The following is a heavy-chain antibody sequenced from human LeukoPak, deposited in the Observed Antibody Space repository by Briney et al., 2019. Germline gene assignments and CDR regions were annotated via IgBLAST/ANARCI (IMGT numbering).Heavy chain of an antibody. CDR2: INPNSGGT. CDR3: ARDGAVATYYYYMDV. D-gene: IGHD5-12*01. V-gene: IGHV1-2*02. J-gene: IGHJ6*03. CDR1: GYTFTGYY. Sequence: VASVKVSCKASGYTFTGYYMHWVRQAPGQGLEWMGWINPNSGGTNYAQKFQGRVTMTRDTSISTAYMELSRLRSDDTAVYYCARDGAVATYYYYMDVWGKGTTVTVSS.